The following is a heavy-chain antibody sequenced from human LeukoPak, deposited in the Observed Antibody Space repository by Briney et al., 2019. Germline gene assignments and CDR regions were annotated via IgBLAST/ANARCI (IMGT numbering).Heavy chain of an antibody. V-gene: IGHV3-66*01. J-gene: IGHJ4*02. D-gene: IGHD1-26*01. CDR2: IYSGGST. Sequence: PGGSLRLSCAASGFTVSSNYMSWVRQAPGKGLEWVSVIYSGGSTYYADSVKGRFTISRDNSKNTLYLQMNSLRAEDTAVYYCARGSGSYDQVTDYWGQGPLVTVSS. CDR1: GFTVSSNY. CDR3: ARGSGSYDQVTDY.